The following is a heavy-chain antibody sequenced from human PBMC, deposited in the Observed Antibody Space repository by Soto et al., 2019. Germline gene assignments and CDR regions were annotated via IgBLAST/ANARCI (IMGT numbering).Heavy chain of an antibody. D-gene: IGHD1-1*01. V-gene: IGHV1-18*04. CDR3: ARGSTHYNMDV. CDR2: ISGYNANT. Sequence: QVQLVQSGGEVRKPGASVKVSCKTSGYTFTNNGINWVRQAPGQGREWMGWISGYNANTKYAQKFQGRVTLTTDTLTSTAFMELRSLRSDDTAVSSCARGSTHYNMDVGGQGTTVTVPS. CDR1: GYTFTNNG. J-gene: IGHJ6*02.